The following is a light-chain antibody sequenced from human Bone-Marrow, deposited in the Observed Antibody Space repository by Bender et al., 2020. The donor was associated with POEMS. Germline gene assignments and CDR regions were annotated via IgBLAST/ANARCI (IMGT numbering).Light chain of an antibody. CDR1: SSDVGGYDS. Sequence: QSALTQPPSASGSPGQSVTISCTGTSSDVGGYDSVSWFQKHPGKAPKLMIYDVSNRPSGVSNRFSGSKSGNTASLTVSGLQAEDEADYYCSSYAGRTLYVFGTGTKVTVL. V-gene: IGLV2-8*01. J-gene: IGLJ1*01. CDR2: DVS. CDR3: SSYAGRTLYV.